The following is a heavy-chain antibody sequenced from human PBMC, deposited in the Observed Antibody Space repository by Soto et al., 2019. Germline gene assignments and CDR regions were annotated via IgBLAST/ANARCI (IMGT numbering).Heavy chain of an antibody. J-gene: IGHJ6*02. V-gene: IGHV3-13*01. Sequence: GGSLRLSCAASGFTFSSYDMHWVRQATGKGLEWVSAIGTAGDTYYPGSVKGRFTISRENAKNSLYLQMNSLRAGDTAVYYCAREYYYGSGTRAYGMDVWGQGTTVTVSS. CDR2: IGTAGDT. CDR3: AREYYYGSGTRAYGMDV. D-gene: IGHD3-10*01. CDR1: GFTFSSYD.